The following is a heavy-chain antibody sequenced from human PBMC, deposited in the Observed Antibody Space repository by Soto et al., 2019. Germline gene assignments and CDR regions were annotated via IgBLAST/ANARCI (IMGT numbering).Heavy chain of an antibody. CDR3: AHSSSWSQYYFDY. Sequence: GALRLSCAASGFTVSSNYMSWVRQAPGKGLEWVSVIYSGGSTYYADSVKGRFTISRDNSKNTLYLQMNSLRAEDTAVYYCAHSSSWSQYYFDYWGQGTLVTVSS. J-gene: IGHJ4*02. CDR1: GFTVSSNY. CDR2: IYSGGST. D-gene: IGHD6-13*01. V-gene: IGHV3-53*01.